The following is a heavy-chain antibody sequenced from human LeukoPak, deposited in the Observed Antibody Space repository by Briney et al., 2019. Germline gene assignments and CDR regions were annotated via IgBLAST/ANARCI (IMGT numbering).Heavy chain of an antibody. Sequence: GASVKVSCQASGYTFTGYYIHWLRQAPGQGVEWMGWINPNSGGTNYAQKFQGRVTLTRDTSISTAYMELSRVRSQDTAVYYCAREAAMVPGNWFDPWGQGTLVTVSS. CDR1: GYTFTGYY. CDR3: AREAAMVPGNWFDP. V-gene: IGHV1-2*02. D-gene: IGHD5-18*01. CDR2: INPNSGGT. J-gene: IGHJ5*02.